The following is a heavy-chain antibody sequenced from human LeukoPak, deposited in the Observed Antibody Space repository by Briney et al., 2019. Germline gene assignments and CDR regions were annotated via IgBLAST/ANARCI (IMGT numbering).Heavy chain of an antibody. CDR2: IRYDGSNK. Sequence: GGSLRLSCAASGFTFSSYGMHWVRQAPGKGLEWVAFIRYDGSNKYYADSVKGRFTISRDNSKNTLHLQMNSLRAEDTAIYYCATYRQVLLPFESWGQGTLVTVSS. J-gene: IGHJ4*02. V-gene: IGHV3-30*02. CDR3: ATYRQVLLPFES. D-gene: IGHD2-8*02. CDR1: GFTFSSYG.